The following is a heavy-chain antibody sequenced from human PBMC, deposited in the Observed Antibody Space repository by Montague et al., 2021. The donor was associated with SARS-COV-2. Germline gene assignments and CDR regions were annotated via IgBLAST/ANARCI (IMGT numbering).Heavy chain of an antibody. CDR3: ARGHQGVAMIVVVMIGAKYYFDY. J-gene: IGHJ4*02. D-gene: IGHD3-22*01. Sequence: SETLSLTCAVYGGSFNDYYWSWIRQPPGKGLEWIGEINHGGITNYSSSLKSRVTISADTSKNQFSLKLKSVTAADTANYYCARGHQGVAMIVVVMIGAKYYFDYWGQGSLVTVSS. CDR1: GGSFNDYY. V-gene: IGHV4-34*01. CDR2: INHGGIT.